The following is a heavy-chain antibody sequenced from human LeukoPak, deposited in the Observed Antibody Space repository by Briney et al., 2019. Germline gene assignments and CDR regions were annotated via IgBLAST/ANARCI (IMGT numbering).Heavy chain of an antibody. J-gene: IGHJ4*02. D-gene: IGHD3-22*01. CDR3: ARDQYYYDSSGYVDFDY. CDR1: GYTFTSYG. Sequence: GASVKVSCKASGYTFTSYGISWVRRAPGQGLEWMGWISAYNGNTNYAQKLQGRVTMTTDTSTSTAYMELRSLRSDDTAVYYCARDQYYYDSSGYVDFDYWGQGTLVTVSS. V-gene: IGHV1-18*01. CDR2: ISAYNGNT.